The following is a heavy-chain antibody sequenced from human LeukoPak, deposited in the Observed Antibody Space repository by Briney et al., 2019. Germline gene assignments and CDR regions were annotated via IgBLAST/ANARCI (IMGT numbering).Heavy chain of an antibody. CDR3: AGFPVFGVVLHQEPV. V-gene: IGHV1-69*10. Sequence: ASVKVSCKASGGTFSDYALNWVRQAPGQGLEWMGVFIPVLGSANSTQNFQDGVSITADISTNTVYMELSSLRSEDTAVYFCAGFPVFGVVLHQEPVWGKGTTVTVSS. CDR2: FIPVLGSA. D-gene: IGHD3-3*01. J-gene: IGHJ6*04. CDR1: GGTFSDYA.